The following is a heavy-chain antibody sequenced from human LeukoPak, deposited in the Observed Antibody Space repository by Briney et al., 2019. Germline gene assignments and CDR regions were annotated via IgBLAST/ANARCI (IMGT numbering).Heavy chain of an antibody. Sequence: SLRLSCAASGFTFSSYAMHWVRQAPGKGLEWVSGISWNSGSIGYADSVKGRFTISRDNAKNSLYLQMNSLRAEDTALYYCAKADSAHYYDSSGLDYWGQGTLVTVSS. CDR2: ISWNSGSI. J-gene: IGHJ4*02. CDR1: GFTFSSYA. V-gene: IGHV3-9*01. D-gene: IGHD3-22*01. CDR3: AKADSAHYYDSSGLDY.